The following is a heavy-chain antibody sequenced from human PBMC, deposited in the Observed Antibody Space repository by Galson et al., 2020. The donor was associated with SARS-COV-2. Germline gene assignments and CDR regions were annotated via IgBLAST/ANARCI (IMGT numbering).Heavy chain of an antibody. Sequence: SETLSLTCTVSGGPIRPFYWSWIRQPPEKGLEWLGYISHSGSTNYHPSLKSPVTISVDTSKNPFSLKLSSVTAADTAVYYCARHNSTGDECDYWGQGTLVTVSS. CDR2: ISHSGST. CDR1: GGPIRPFY. D-gene: IGHD4-17*01. V-gene: IGHV4-59*01. J-gene: IGHJ4*02. CDR3: ARHNSTGDECDY.